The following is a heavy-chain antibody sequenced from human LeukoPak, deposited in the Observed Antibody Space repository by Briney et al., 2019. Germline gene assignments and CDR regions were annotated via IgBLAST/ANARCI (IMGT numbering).Heavy chain of an antibody. V-gene: IGHV4-59*08. CDR1: GGFISSYY. J-gene: IGHJ4*02. D-gene: IGHD6-19*01. Sequence: SETLFLTCTVSGGFISSYYWSWIRQPPGKGLEWIGYIYYSGSTNYNPSLKSRVTISVDTSKNQFSLKLSSVTAADTAVYYCARHRSGWIAFDYWGQGTLVTVSS. CDR3: ARHRSGWIAFDY. CDR2: IYYSGST.